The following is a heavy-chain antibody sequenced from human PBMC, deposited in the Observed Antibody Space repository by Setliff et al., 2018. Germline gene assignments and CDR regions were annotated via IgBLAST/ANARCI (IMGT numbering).Heavy chain of an antibody. D-gene: IGHD3-3*01. CDR1: GYTLSKYY. J-gene: IGHJ3*02. CDR3: ARDRFYNSWSGTSITAPHDAFDI. V-gene: IGHV1-46*03. Sequence: ASVKVSCKASGYTLSKYYMHWVRQAPGQGLEWMGIINPSGGPTKYAQKFQGRVTMTSDTSTNTVYLEVSSLRSEDTAVYFCARDRFYNSWSGTSITAPHDAFDIWGQGTMVTVSS. CDR2: INPSGGPT.